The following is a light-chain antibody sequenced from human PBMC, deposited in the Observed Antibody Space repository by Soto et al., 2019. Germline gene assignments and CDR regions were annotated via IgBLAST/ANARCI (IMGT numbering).Light chain of an antibody. Sequence: SYELTQPPSVSVSPGQTASITCSGDKLGDKYACWYQQKPGQSPVLVIYQDSKRPSGIPERFSGSNSGNTATLTISGTQAMDEADYYCQAWESTTVVFGGGTKDTVL. CDR3: QAWESTTVV. J-gene: IGLJ2*01. CDR1: KLGDKY. CDR2: QDS. V-gene: IGLV3-1*01.